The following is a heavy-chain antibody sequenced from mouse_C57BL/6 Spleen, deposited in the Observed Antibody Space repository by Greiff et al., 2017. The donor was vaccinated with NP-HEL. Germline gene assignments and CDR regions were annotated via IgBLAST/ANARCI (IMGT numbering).Heavy chain of an antibody. D-gene: IGHD2-5*01. V-gene: IGHV5-17*01. Sequence: EVQVVESGGGLVKPGGSLKLSCAASGFTFSDYGMHWVRQAPEKGLEWVAYISSGSSTIYYADTVKGRFTISRDNAKNTLFLQMTSLRSEDTAMYYCARAYYSNFFAYWGQGTLVTVSA. CDR1: GFTFSDYG. CDR2: ISSGSSTI. CDR3: ARAYYSNFFAY. J-gene: IGHJ3*01.